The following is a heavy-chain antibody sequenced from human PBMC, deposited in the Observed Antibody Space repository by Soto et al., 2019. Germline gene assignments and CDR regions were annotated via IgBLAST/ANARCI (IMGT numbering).Heavy chain of an antibody. CDR1: GFTFSSYG. D-gene: IGHD5-12*01. J-gene: IGHJ4*02. Sequence: QVQLVESGGGVVQPGRSLRLSCAASGFTFSSYGMHWVRQAPGKGLEWVAVIWYDGSNKYYADSVKGRFTISRDNSKNTLYLQMNSLRAEDTAVYYCARDEAVATSTGIFDYWGQGTLVTVSS. V-gene: IGHV3-33*01. CDR2: IWYDGSNK. CDR3: ARDEAVATSTGIFDY.